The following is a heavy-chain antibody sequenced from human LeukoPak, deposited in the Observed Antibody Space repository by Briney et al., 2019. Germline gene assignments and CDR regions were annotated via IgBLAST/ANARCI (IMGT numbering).Heavy chain of an antibody. CDR3: RRDDDFDA. Sequence: PGGSLRLSCAGSGFTFSYPWMTWVRQAPGKGLEWVGRIKSRTDGGTADYAAPVKGRFTISRDDTKNMLYLQMNSLKTEDTAVYYCRRDDDFDAWGQGTMVTVSS. CDR1: GFTFSYPW. J-gene: IGHJ3*01. V-gene: IGHV3-15*01. CDR2: IKSRTDGGTA.